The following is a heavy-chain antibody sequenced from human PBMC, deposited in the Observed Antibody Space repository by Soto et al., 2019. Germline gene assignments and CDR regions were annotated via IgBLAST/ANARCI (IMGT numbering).Heavy chain of an antibody. CDR2: ISPGSRYP. J-gene: IGHJ5*02. Sequence: PGGSLRLSCAGSGFTFGDSYMSWIRQAPGKGLEWLSYISPGSRYPAYADSVKGRFTISRDDAKRSLYLQMMSLTAEDTAIYYCVRGGGGGLFDPWGQGTMVTVSS. CDR1: GFTFGDSY. D-gene: IGHD2-15*01. CDR3: VRGGGGGLFDP. V-gene: IGHV3-11*06.